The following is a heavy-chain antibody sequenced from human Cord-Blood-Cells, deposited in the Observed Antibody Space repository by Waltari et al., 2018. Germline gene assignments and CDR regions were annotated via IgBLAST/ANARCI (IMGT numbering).Heavy chain of an antibody. CDR3: ARSRGFTWGWAFDI. CDR2: IYYSGST. D-gene: IGHD3-10*01. V-gene: IGHV4-28*01. CDR1: GYSIRRSNW. Sequence: QVQLQESGPGLVKPSDTLSLTCAVSGYSIRRSNWWGWIRPPPGKGLEWIGYIYYSGSTYYNPSLKSRVTMSVDTSKNQFSLKLSSVTAVDTAVYYCARSRGFTWGWAFDIWGQGTMVTVSS. J-gene: IGHJ3*02.